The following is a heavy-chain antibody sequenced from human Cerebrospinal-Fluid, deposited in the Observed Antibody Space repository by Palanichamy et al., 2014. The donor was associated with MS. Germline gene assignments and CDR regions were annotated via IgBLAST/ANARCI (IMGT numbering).Heavy chain of an antibody. CDR1: GGSISSYY. CDR3: ARVRSGWYYFDH. D-gene: IGHD6-19*01. V-gene: IGHV4-59*01. J-gene: IGHJ4*02. CDR2: IYYSGST. Sequence: QVQLQESGPGLVKPSETLSLTCTVSGGSISSYYWSWIRQPPGKGLEWIGYIYYSGSTNYNPSLKSRVTISVDTSKNQFSLKLSSVTAADTAFYYCARVRSGWYYFDHWGQGTLLTVSS.